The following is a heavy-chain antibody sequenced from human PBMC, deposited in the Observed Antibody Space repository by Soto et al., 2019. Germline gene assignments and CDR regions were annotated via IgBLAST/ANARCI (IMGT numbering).Heavy chain of an antibody. D-gene: IGHD3-3*01. CDR3: SRAQTIFGIITVFDY. Sequence: SETLSLTCTVSGGSINSGGYYWSWIRQHPGKGLEWIGYIYYSGSTYYNPSLKSRVTISVDTSKNQFSLKLTSVTAADKAVDFYSRAQTIFGIITVFDYWGQGTLVTVSS. J-gene: IGHJ4*02. CDR1: GGSINSGGYY. CDR2: IYYSGST. V-gene: IGHV4-31*03.